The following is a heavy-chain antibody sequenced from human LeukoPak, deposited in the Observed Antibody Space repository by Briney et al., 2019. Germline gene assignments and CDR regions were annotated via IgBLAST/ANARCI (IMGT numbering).Heavy chain of an antibody. V-gene: IGHV4-34*01. CDR1: GGSFSGYY. CDR2: INHSGDT. D-gene: IGHD3-10*01. CDR3: ARDSDYGSGNYYPLY. Sequence: SETLSLTCAVYGGSFSGYYWNWIRQPPGQGLGWIGQINHSGDTNYNPSLKSRVTISVDTSKIQFSLKLNSVTAADTAVYYCARDSDYGSGNYYPLYWGQGTRVTVSS. J-gene: IGHJ4*02.